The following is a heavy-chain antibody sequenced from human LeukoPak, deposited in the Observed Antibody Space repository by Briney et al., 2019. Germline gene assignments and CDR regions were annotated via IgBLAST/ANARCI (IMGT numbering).Heavy chain of an antibody. Sequence: PGGSLRLSCAASGFTFSNYVMHWVRQAPGKGLEYVSAISSNGGTTFYANSVKGRFTISRDNSKDTLYLQMGSLRVGDMAVYYCARIAVAGTGRLDYWGQGTLVTVSS. D-gene: IGHD6-19*01. CDR3: ARIAVAGTGRLDY. CDR1: GFTFSNYV. J-gene: IGHJ4*02. V-gene: IGHV3-64*01. CDR2: ISSNGGTT.